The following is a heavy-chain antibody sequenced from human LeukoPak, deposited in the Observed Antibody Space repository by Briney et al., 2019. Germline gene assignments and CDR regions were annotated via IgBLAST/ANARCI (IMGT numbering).Heavy chain of an antibody. CDR1: GGSISSGDYY. J-gene: IGHJ6*02. Sequence: PSETLSLTCTVSGGSISSGDYYWSWLRQPPGTGLEWIGYIYYSGSTHYNPSLKRRVSISVDTDKNQFSLNLSSVTAADTAVYYCARDQNKYDSSGYYYYQYGMDVWGQGTTVTVSS. CDR3: ARDQNKYDSSGYYYYQYGMDV. D-gene: IGHD3-22*01. V-gene: IGHV4-30-4*01. CDR2: IYYSGST.